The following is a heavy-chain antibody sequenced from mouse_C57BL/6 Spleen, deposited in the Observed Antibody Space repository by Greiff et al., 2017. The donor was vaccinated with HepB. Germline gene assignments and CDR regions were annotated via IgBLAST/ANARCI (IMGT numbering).Heavy chain of an antibody. V-gene: IGHV5-17*01. J-gene: IGHJ4*01. CDR3: AREGVAHYAMDY. D-gene: IGHD1-3*01. Sequence: EVQRVESGGGLVKPGGSLKLSCAASGFTFSDYGMHWVRQAPEKGLEWVAYISSGSSTIYYADTVKGRFTISRDNAKNTLFLQMTSLRSEDTAMYYCAREGVAHYAMDYWGQGTSVTVSS. CDR1: GFTFSDYG. CDR2: ISSGSSTI.